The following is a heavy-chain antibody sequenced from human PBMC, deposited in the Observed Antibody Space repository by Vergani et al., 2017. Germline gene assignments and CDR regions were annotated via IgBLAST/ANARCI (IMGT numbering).Heavy chain of an antibody. CDR3: ARAPYGDYRYFDY. Sequence: QVQLVESGGGVVQPGRSLRLSCAASGFTFSSYAMHWVRQAPGKGLEWVAVISYDGSNKYYADSVKGRFTISRDNSKNTLYLQMNSLRAEDKAVYYCARAPYGDYRYFDYWGQGTLVTVSS. J-gene: IGHJ4*02. CDR2: ISYDGSNK. D-gene: IGHD4-17*01. CDR1: GFTFSSYA. V-gene: IGHV3-30*04.